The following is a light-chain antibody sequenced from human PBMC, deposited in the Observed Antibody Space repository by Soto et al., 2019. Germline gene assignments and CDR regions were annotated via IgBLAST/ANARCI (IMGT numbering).Light chain of an antibody. Sequence: QPVLTQPPSASGTPGQRVTISCSGSSSNIGGHSVNWYQQVPGTAPKLLVHTNNQRPSGVPDRFSGSKSGPSASLAISGLQSEDEADYYCATRDDSLNGWGFGGGTKVTVL. V-gene: IGLV1-44*01. CDR2: TNN. J-gene: IGLJ3*02. CDR3: ATRDDSLNGWG. CDR1: SSNIGGHS.